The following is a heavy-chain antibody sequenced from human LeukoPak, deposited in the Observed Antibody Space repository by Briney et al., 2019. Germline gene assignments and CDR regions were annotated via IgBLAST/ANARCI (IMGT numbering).Heavy chain of an antibody. CDR3: ARNADYGDSNPFDY. Sequence: GGSLRLSCAASGITFSSYWMHWVRQAPGKGLVWVSRINSDGSSTNYADSVKDRFTISRDNAKNTLYLQMNSLRAEDTAVYYCARNADYGDSNPFDYWGQGTLVTVSS. CDR2: INSDGSST. J-gene: IGHJ4*02. CDR1: GITFSSYW. D-gene: IGHD4-17*01. V-gene: IGHV3-74*01.